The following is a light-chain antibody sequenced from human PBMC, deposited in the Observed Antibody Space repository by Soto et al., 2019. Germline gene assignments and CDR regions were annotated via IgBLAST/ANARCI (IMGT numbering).Light chain of an antibody. J-gene: IGKJ1*01. V-gene: IGKV3-11*01. CDR1: QYINTR. CDR2: QTS. Sequence: ESVLAQSPAALSSFPCDRVTLSCRASQYINTRLAWYQHRPGQAPRLLIYQTSLRAAGIPARFSASGSGTDFTLTISDVQPEDFALYYCHQRQSWPRTFGQGTKVDIK. CDR3: HQRQSWPRT.